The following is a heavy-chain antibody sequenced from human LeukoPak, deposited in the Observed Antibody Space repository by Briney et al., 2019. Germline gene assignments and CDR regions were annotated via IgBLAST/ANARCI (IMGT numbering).Heavy chain of an antibody. D-gene: IGHD2-15*01. CDR2: IKQDGSEK. J-gene: IGHJ4*02. Sequence: GGSLRLSCAASGFTFSSYWMSWVRQAPGKGLEWVANIKQDGSEKYYVDSVKGRFTISRDNAKNSLYLQMNSLRAEDTAVYYCARASRVVAAIRVAEFDYWGREPWSPSPQ. V-gene: IGHV3-7*04. CDR1: GFTFSSYW. CDR3: ARASRVVAAIRVAEFDY.